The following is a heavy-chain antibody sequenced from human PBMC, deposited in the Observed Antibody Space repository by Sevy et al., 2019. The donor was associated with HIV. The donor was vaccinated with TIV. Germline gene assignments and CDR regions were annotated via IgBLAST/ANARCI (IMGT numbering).Heavy chain of an antibody. V-gene: IGHV4-31*03. D-gene: IGHD6-6*01. CDR3: ARESRYSSSSPFDY. CDR1: GGSISSGGYY. CDR2: IYYSGST. Sequence: SETLSRTCTVSGGSISSGGYYWSWIRQHPGKGLEWIGYIYYSGSTYYNPSLKSRVTISVDTSKNQFSLKLSSVTAADTAVYYCARESRYSSSSPFDYWGQGTLVTVSS. J-gene: IGHJ4*02.